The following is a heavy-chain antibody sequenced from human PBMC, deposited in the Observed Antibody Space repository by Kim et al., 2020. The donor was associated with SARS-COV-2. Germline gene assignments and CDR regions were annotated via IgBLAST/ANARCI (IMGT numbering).Heavy chain of an antibody. D-gene: IGHD2-2*01. CDR1: GFTFSSYG. V-gene: IGHV3-33*01. CDR3: ARDPDAKDIVVVPAAKYPDY. CDR2: IWYDGSNK. J-gene: IGHJ4*02. Sequence: GGSLRLSCAASGFTFSSYGMHWVRQAPGKGLEWVAVIWYDGSNKYYADSVKGRFTISRDNSKNTLYLQMNSLRAEDTAVYYCARDPDAKDIVVVPAAKYPDYWGQGTLVTVSS.